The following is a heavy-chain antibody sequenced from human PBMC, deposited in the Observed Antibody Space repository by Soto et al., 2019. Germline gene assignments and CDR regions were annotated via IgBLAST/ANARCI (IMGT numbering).Heavy chain of an antibody. D-gene: IGHD2-15*01. J-gene: IGHJ2*01. Sequence: EVQLVESGGGLIQPGGSLRLSCAASGFTVSSNHMSWVRQAPGKGLEWVSVIYSGGNTYYADSVKGRFTISRDNSKNTVFVQMKSLRAEDTAVYYCARIPYWSGGSCYSGWYFDLWGRGILVAVSS. CDR3: ARIPYWSGGSCYSGWYFDL. V-gene: IGHV3-53*01. CDR2: IYSGGNT. CDR1: GFTVSSNH.